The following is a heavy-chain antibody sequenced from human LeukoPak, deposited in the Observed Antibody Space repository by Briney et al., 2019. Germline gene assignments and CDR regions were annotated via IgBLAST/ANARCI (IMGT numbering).Heavy chain of an antibody. CDR1: GGSISSYY. CDR3: ARLASGSYGPLTPFDY. D-gene: IGHD1-26*01. CDR2: IYYSGGT. J-gene: IGHJ4*02. Sequence: SETLSLTCTVPGGSISSYYWSWIRQPPGKGLEWIGDIYYSGGTNYNPSLKSRVTISVDTSKNQFSLRLSSVTAADTAVYYSARLASGSYGPLTPFDYWGQGTLVTVSS. V-gene: IGHV4-59*08.